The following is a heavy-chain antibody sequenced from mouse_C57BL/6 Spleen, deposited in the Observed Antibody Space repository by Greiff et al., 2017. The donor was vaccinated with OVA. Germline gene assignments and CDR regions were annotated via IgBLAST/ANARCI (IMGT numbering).Heavy chain of an antibody. J-gene: IGHJ4*01. CDR1: GYSFTGYY. D-gene: IGHD1-1*01. V-gene: IGHV1-42*01. CDR2: INPSTGGT. CDR3: ARAGGGYYGAMDY. Sequence: VQLQQSGPELVKPGASVKISCKASGYSFTGYYMNWVKQSPEKSLEWIGEINPSTGGTTYNQKFKAKATLTVDKSSSTAYMQLKSLTSEDSAVYYWARAGGGYYGAMDYWGQGTSVTVSS.